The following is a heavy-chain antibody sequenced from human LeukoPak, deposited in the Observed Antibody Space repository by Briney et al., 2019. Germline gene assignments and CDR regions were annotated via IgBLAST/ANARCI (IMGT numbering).Heavy chain of an antibody. D-gene: IGHD3-3*01. V-gene: IGHV3-7*01. CDR2: IKQDASQE. CDR1: GFTFSSYW. J-gene: IGHJ4*02. CDR3: ARGVVYPTWSGPHWSDY. Sequence: GGSLRLSCAASGFTFSSYWMSWVRQAPGKGPEWVAHIKQDASQEDHVDFVKGRFTISRDNAKNSLYLQMNSLRAEDTAVYYCARGVVYPTWSGPHWSDYWGQGTLVTVSS.